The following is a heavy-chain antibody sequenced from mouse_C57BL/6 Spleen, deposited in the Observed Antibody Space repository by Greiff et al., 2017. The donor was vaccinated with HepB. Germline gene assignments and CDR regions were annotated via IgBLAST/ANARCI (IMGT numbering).Heavy chain of an antibody. CDR1: GFTFTDYY. CDR3: GRYDYDWDFGG. Sequence: EVKLMESGGGLVQPGGSLSLSCAASGFTFTDYYMSWVRQPPGKALEWLGFIRNKANDSTTEYSAYVKGPFTIARDNSQSIIYLQMDALSAADSATYYCGRYDYDWDFGGWGTGTTVTVAS. V-gene: IGHV7-3*01. D-gene: IGHD2-4*01. CDR2: IRNKANDSTT. J-gene: IGHJ1*03.